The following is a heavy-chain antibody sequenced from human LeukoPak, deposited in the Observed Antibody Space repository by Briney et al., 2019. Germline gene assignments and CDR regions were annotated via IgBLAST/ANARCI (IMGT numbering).Heavy chain of an antibody. CDR1: GFTFSSYW. V-gene: IGHV3-7*01. CDR3: ARVYYGSGSPRYFDL. CDR2: IKQDGSEK. J-gene: IGHJ2*01. Sequence: PGGSLRLSCAASGFTFSSYWMSWVRQAPGKGLEWVANIKQDGSEKYYVDSVKGRFTISRDNAKNSLYLQMNSLRAEDTAVYYCARVYYGSGSPRYFDLWGRGTLVTVSS. D-gene: IGHD3-10*01.